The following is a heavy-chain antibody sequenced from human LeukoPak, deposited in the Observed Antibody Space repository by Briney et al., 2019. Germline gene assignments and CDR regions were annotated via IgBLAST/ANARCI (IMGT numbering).Heavy chain of an antibody. J-gene: IGHJ3*02. Sequence: GGSLRLSCAASGFTFDDYAMHWVRQAPGKGLEWVSGISWNSGSIGYADSVKGRFTISRDNAKNSLYLQMNSLRAEDTVLYYCAKDIRWYSSSWFDAFDIWGQGTMVTVSS. CDR3: AKDIRWYSSSWFDAFDI. D-gene: IGHD6-13*01. CDR1: GFTFDDYA. V-gene: IGHV3-9*01. CDR2: ISWNSGSI.